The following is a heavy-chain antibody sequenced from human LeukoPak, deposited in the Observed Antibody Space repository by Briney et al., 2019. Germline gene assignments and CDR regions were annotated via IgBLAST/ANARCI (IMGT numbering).Heavy chain of an antibody. D-gene: IGHD3-10*01. Sequence: PSETLSLTCAVSGDSISSSKWWSWVRQAPGKGLEWVSAISGSGGSTYYADSVKGRFTISRDNSKNTLYLQMNSLRAEDTAVYYCARSWFRGVYFDYWGQGTLVTVSS. CDR1: GDSISSSK. CDR3: ARSWFRGVYFDY. J-gene: IGHJ4*02. CDR2: ISGSGGST. V-gene: IGHV3-23*01.